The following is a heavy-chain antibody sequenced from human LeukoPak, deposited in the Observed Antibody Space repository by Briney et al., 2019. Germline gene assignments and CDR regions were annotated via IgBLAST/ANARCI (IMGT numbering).Heavy chain of an antibody. V-gene: IGHV4-59*01. Sequence: SETLSLTCTVSGGSINYYYWSWIRQPPGKGLEWIGYIYNSGNTNYNPSLKSRVTISVDRSKNQFSLKLSSVTAADTAVYYCARTLSGSFYSDYWGQGTLVTVSS. D-gene: IGHD3-10*01. CDR3: ARTLSGSFYSDY. J-gene: IGHJ4*02. CDR2: IYNSGNT. CDR1: GGSINYYY.